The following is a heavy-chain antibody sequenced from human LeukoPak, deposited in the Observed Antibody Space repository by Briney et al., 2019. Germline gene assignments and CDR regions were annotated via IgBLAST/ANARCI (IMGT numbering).Heavy chain of an antibody. CDR2: IDPSDSYT. CDR1: GYSFSSYW. D-gene: IGHD6-13*01. J-gene: IGHJ4*02. V-gene: IGHV5-10-1*01. CDR3: ARVGTAGTSY. Sequence: PGESLQISCKGSGYSFSSYWISWVRQMPGKGLEWMGRIDPSDSYTNYSPSFQGHVTISADKSISTAYLQWSTLKASDTAMYYCARVGTAGTSYWGPGTLVTASS.